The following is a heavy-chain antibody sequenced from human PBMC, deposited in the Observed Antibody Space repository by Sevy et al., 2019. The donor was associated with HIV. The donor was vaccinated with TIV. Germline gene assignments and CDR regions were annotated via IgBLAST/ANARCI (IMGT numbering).Heavy chain of an antibody. V-gene: IGHV3-48*03. Sequence: GGSLRLSCAASGFTFSSYEMNWVRQAPGKGLEWVSYISSSGSTIYYADSVKGRFTISRDNAKNSLYLQMNSLRAEDTAAYYCASVGYCSSTSCYIPGYSSDWHSFDYWGQGTLVTVSS. CDR1: GFTFSSYE. CDR3: ASVGYCSSTSCYIPGYSSDWHSFDY. CDR2: ISSSGSTI. D-gene: IGHD2-2*02. J-gene: IGHJ4*02.